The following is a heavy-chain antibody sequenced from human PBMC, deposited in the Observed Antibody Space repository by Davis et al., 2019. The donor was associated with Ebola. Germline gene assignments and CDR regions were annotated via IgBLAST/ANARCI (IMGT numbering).Heavy chain of an antibody. D-gene: IGHD6-6*01. J-gene: IGHJ6*02. CDR3: ARELFQLTPYYYYYYGMDV. CDR2: INHSGST. V-gene: IGHV4-34*01. CDR1: GGSFSGYY. Sequence: SETLSLTCAVYGGSFSGYYWSWIRQPPGKGLEWIGEINHSGSTNYNPSLKSRVTISVDTSKNQFSLKLSSVTAADTAVYYCARELFQLTPYYYYYYGMDVWGQGTTVTVSS.